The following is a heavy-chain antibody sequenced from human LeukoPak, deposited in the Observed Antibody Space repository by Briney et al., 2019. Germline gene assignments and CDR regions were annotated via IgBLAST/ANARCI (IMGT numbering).Heavy chain of an antibody. D-gene: IGHD2-2*01. CDR1: GGSFSGYY. Sequence: PSETLSLTCAVYGGSFSGYYWSWIRQPPGKGLEWIGEINHSGSTNYNPSLKSRVTISVDTSKNQFSLKLSSVTAADTAVYYCGGYCSSTSCYVESPRGQGTLVTVSS. J-gene: IGHJ5*02. V-gene: IGHV4-34*01. CDR2: INHSGST. CDR3: GGYCSSTSCYVESP.